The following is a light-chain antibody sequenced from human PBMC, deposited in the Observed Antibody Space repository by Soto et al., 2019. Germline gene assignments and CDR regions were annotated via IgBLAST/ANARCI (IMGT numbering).Light chain of an antibody. CDR2: GAS. Sequence: EIVLTQSPGTLSLSPGERVTLSCRASQSVRSNYLAWYQRKPGQAPRLLIYGASTRATGIPDRFSGTGSGTDLTLTISRLEPEDFAVYYCHQYGVSPYTFGQGTKLEIK. CDR3: HQYGVSPYT. CDR1: QSVRSNY. J-gene: IGKJ2*01. V-gene: IGKV3-20*01.